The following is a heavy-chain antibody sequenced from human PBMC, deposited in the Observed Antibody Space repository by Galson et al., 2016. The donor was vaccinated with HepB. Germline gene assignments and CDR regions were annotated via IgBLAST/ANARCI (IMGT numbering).Heavy chain of an antibody. CDR3: TRAPTRYYGGNSGHLFDS. V-gene: IGHV3-74*01. D-gene: IGHD4-23*01. CDR2: TNSDGSST. Sequence: SLRLSCAASGFTFGDYAMHWVRQAPGKGLVWVSRTNSDGSSTTYADSVKGRFTISRDNAKNTLYLQMNSLRAEDTAVYYCTRAPTRYYGGNSGHLFDSWGRGTLVTFSS. J-gene: IGHJ4*02. CDR1: GFTFGDYA.